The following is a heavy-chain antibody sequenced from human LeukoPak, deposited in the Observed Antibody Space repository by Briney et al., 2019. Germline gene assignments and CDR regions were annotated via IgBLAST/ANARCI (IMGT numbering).Heavy chain of an antibody. CDR2: IIPIFGTA. J-gene: IGHJ4*02. V-gene: IGHV1-69*06. Sequence: SVKVSCKASGGTFSSYAISWVRQAPGQGLEWMGGIIPIFGTANYAQKFQGRVTITADKSTSTAYMELSSLRSEDTAVYYCARSYSSSWDRSGFLNWGQGTLVTVSS. CDR1: GGTFSSYA. CDR3: ARSYSSSWDRSGFLN. D-gene: IGHD6-13*01.